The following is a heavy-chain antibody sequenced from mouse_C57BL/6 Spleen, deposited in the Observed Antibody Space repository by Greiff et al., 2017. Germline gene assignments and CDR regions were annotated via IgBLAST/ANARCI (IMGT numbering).Heavy chain of an antibody. J-gene: IGHJ2*01. CDR1: GFTFSSYA. CDR3: ARADGSFDY. D-gene: IGHD3-2*01. V-gene: IGHV5-4*01. Sequence: DVQLVESGGGLVKPGGSLKLSCAASGFTFSSYAMSWVRQTPGKRLEWVATISAGGSYTYYPDNVKGRFTLSRDNAKNNLYLQMSHLKSEDTAMYYCARADGSFDYWGQGTTLTVSA. CDR2: ISAGGSYT.